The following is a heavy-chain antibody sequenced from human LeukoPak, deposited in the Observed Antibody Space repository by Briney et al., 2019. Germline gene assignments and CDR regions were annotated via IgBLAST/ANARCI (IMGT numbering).Heavy chain of an antibody. CDR2: IYTSGST. V-gene: IGHV4-61*02. D-gene: IGHD3-22*01. J-gene: IGHJ4*02. Sequence: SHTLSLTRTVSGGPNSSGSYYWSWTRQPAATGLQWIGRIYTSGSTNYIPSLKSRVTISVDTAKNQFSLKLSSVTAADTAVYYCASTYDSSGYYYPFDYWGQGTLVTVSS. CDR3: ASTYDSSGYYYPFDY. CDR1: GGPNSSGSYY.